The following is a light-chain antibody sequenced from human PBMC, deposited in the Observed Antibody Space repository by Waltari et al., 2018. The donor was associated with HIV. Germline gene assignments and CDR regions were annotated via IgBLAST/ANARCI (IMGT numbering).Light chain of an antibody. CDR3: QVWDSRNGRGL. CDR2: HNS. V-gene: IGLV3-21*02. Sequence: SFALTQPPSVSVLPGAAAIISCAGWNVGSKTGHWYKQRPGQDPVLVVRHNSDRAPGIPDRFTGSNSGHTGTATITRDEAGDGAAYFCQVWDSRNGRGLFGGGTGLT. J-gene: IGLJ3*02. CDR1: NVGSKT.